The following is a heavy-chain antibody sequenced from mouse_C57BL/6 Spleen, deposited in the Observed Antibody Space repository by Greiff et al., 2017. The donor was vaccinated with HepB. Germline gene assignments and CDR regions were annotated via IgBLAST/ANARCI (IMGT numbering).Heavy chain of an antibody. V-gene: IGHV3-6*01. Sequence: EVQLQQSGPGLVKPSQSLSLTCSVTGYSITSGYYWNWIRQFPGNKLEWMGYISYDGSNNYNPSLKNRISITRDTTKNQFFLKLNSVTTEDTATYYCSRPHYYGSSPYAMDYWGQGTSVTVSS. CDR3: SRPHYYGSSPYAMDY. D-gene: IGHD1-1*01. CDR1: GYSITSGYY. CDR2: ISYDGSN. J-gene: IGHJ4*01.